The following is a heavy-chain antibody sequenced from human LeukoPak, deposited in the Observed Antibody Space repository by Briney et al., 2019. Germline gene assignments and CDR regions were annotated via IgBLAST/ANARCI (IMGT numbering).Heavy chain of an antibody. J-gene: IGHJ6*03. CDR3: ARDRGSSSSRTPYYYYYMDV. V-gene: IGHV3-21*01. CDR2: ISSSSSYI. Sequence: GGSLRLSCAASGFTFSSYSMNWVRQAPGKGLEWVSSISSSSSYIYYADSVKGRFTISRDNAKNSLYLQMNSLRAEDTAVYYCARDRGSSSSRTPYYYYYMDVWGKGTTVTVS. CDR1: GFTFSSYS. D-gene: IGHD6-6*01.